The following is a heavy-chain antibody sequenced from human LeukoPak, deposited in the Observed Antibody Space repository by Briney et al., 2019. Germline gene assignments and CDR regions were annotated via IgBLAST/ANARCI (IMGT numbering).Heavy chain of an antibody. CDR3: ARPTRSSSPEY. J-gene: IGHJ4*02. D-gene: IGHD6-13*01. CDR1: GFTFSSYG. Sequence: GGSLRLSCAASGFTFSSYGMTWVRQAPGEGLEWLANINPDGGDKNYVDSVKGRFTISRDNAKNSVYLEINSLRAEDTAVYYCARPTRSSSPEYWGQGTLLTVSS. CDR2: INPDGGDK. V-gene: IGHV3-7*01.